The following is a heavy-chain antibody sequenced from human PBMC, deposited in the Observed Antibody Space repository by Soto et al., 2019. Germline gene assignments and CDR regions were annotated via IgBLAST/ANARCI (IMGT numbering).Heavy chain of an antibody. Sequence: QVQLVESGGGVVQPGRSLRLSCAASGFTFSSYGMQWVRQAPGKGLEWVAVIWYDGSNKYYADSVKGRFTISRDNSKNTLYLQMNSLRAEDTAVYYSARGNYSSSYYGVDVWGQGTMVTVSS. J-gene: IGHJ6*02. CDR2: IWYDGSNK. CDR3: ARGNYSSSYYGVDV. D-gene: IGHD6-13*01. CDR1: GFTFSSYG. V-gene: IGHV3-33*01.